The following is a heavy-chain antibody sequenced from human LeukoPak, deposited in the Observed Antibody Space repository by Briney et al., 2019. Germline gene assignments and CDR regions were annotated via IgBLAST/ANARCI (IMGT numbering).Heavy chain of an antibody. J-gene: IGHJ4*02. D-gene: IGHD3-10*01. Sequence: GGSPRLSCAGSGFTFRNYWMGWVRQPPGKGLEWVANIRQDGGDNHYVDSVKGRFTISRDNARNSLSLQMNSLRAEDTAVYYCTKWSTSGSYYTEWGQGTLVIVSS. CDR3: TKWSTSGSYYTE. CDR2: IRQDGGDN. CDR1: GFTFRNYW. V-gene: IGHV3-7*01.